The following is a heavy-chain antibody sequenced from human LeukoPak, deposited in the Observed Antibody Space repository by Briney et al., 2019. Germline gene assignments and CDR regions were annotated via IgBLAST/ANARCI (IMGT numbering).Heavy chain of an antibody. Sequence: PGGSLRLSCAASGFTFSDYYMSWIRQAPGKGLEWVSYISSSGSTIYYADSVKGRFTISRDNAKNSLYLQMNSLRAEDTAVYYCARDMGGSGITMIVVANPDDAFDIWGQGTMVTVSS. CDR2: ISSSGSTI. J-gene: IGHJ3*02. D-gene: IGHD3-22*01. CDR1: GFTFSDYY. CDR3: ARDMGGSGITMIVVANPDDAFDI. V-gene: IGHV3-11*04.